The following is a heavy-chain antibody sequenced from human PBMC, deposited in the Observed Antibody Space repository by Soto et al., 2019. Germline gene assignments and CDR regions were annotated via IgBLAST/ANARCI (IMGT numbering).Heavy chain of an antibody. CDR2: IGAHNGDT. Sequence: QVQLVQSGPEVKKPGASVKISCKASGYTFNTYGFTWVRQAPGQGLERMGWIGAHNGDTNYVQKFQGRVTMTTETSTTTSYMELRNLTSDDTAVYFCARDWRGAEGFDPWGQGTLVTVSS. CDR3: ARDWRGAEGFDP. D-gene: IGHD3-3*01. V-gene: IGHV1-18*01. CDR1: GYTFNTYG. J-gene: IGHJ5*02.